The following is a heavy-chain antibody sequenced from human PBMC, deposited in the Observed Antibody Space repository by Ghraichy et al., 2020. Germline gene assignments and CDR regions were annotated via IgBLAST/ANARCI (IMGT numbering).Heavy chain of an antibody. Sequence: SETLSLTCTVSGGSISSYYWGWVRQPPGKGLEWIGYIHYSGSTSYNSSLTSRVTISVDTSKNQFSLKLNSVTAADTAVYYCANYGPGSQKYFQHCGQGTLVSVSS. J-gene: IGHJ1*01. CDR1: GGSISSYY. CDR2: IHYSGST. V-gene: IGHV4-59*01. CDR3: ANYGPGSQKYFQH. D-gene: IGHD3-10*01.